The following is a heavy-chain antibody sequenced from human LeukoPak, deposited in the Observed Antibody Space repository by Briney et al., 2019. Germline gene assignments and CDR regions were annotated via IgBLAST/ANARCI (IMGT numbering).Heavy chain of an antibody. Sequence: GGSLRLSCAASGFTFSDHYMDRVRQAPGKGLEWVGRTRNKANSYTTEYAASVKGRFTISRDDSKNSLYLQMNSLKTEDTAVYYCARGTYDYGDYGGFDYWGQGTLVTVSS. CDR1: GFTFSDHY. D-gene: IGHD4-17*01. CDR2: TRNKANSYTT. V-gene: IGHV3-72*01. CDR3: ARGTYDYGDYGGFDY. J-gene: IGHJ4*02.